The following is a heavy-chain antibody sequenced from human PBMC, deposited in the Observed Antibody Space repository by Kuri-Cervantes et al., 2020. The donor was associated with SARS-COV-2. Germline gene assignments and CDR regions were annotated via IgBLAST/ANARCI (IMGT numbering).Heavy chain of an antibody. Sequence: GGSLRLSCAASGFSFSSHAMSWVRQAPGKGLEWVSVIYSGGSATHYADSVKGRFTISRDSSKNTLFLQMNSLKTEDTAVYYCTRDRRGVRGVSDYWGQGTLVTVSS. CDR1: GFSFSSHA. V-gene: IGHV3-23*03. J-gene: IGHJ4*02. CDR2: IYSGGSAT. CDR3: TRDRRGVRGVSDY. D-gene: IGHD3-10*01.